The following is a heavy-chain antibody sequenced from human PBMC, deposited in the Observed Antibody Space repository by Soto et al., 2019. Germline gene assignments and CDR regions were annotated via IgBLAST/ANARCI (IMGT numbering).Heavy chain of an antibody. CDR1: GDSISSSNYF. CDR2: IYYSGST. D-gene: IGHD4-4*01. Sequence: SSETLSLTCTVSGDSISSSNYFWGWIRQPPGKGLEWIGSIYYSGSTYYNPSLKSRVTISVDTSKNQFSLKLSSVTAADTTVHYCARSGGLQHVDYWGQGTLVTVS. CDR3: ARSGGLQHVDY. J-gene: IGHJ4*02. V-gene: IGHV4-39*01.